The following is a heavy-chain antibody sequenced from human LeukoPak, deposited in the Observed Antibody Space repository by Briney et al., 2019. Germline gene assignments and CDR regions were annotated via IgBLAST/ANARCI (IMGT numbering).Heavy chain of an antibody. CDR1: GYTFTSYG. V-gene: IGHV1-18*01. J-gene: IGHJ4*02. D-gene: IGHD3-22*01. Sequence: ASVKVSCKASGYTFTSYGISWVRQALGQGLEWMGWISAYNGNTNYAQKLQGRVTMTTDTSTSTAYMELRSLRSDDTAVYYCARDQGAYYYDSSGYYFDYWGQGTLVTVSS. CDR3: ARDQGAYYYDSSGYYFDY. CDR2: ISAYNGNT.